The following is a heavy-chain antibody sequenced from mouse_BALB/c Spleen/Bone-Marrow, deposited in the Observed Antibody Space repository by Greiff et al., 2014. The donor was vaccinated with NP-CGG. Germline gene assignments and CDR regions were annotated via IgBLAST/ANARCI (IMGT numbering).Heavy chain of an antibody. Sequence: VKLMESGPELVRPGVSVKISCKGSGYTFTDYAMHWVKQSHAKSLEWIGVISTYSGNTNYNQKFKGKATMTVDKFSSTAYMELARLTSEDSAIYYCARGIYYDSTWFAYWGQGTLVTVSA. V-gene: IGHV1-67*01. D-gene: IGHD2-4*01. CDR1: GYTFTDYA. CDR2: ISTYSGNT. J-gene: IGHJ3*01. CDR3: ARGIYYDSTWFAY.